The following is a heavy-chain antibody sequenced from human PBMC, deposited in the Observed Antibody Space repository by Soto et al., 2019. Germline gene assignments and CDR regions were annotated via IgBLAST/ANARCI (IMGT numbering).Heavy chain of an antibody. CDR1: GLTFSIFR. D-gene: IGHD2-21*02. Sequence: EVQLVESGGGLVQPGGSLRLSCAASGLTFSIFRMHWVRQAPGKGLVWVALISNDGRSTNHADSVKGRFTISRDNAKSTLYLQLNSLRAEDTAVYYCARDTAGLSYWGQGTLVTVSS. V-gene: IGHV3-74*01. CDR2: ISNDGRST. CDR3: ARDTAGLSY. J-gene: IGHJ4*02.